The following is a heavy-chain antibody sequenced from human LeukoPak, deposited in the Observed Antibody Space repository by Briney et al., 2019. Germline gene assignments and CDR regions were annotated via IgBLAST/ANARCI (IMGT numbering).Heavy chain of an antibody. CDR3: VRGYSFGPYGMDV. D-gene: IGHD2-15*01. CDR2: ITGSGGST. V-gene: IGHV3-23*01. CDR1: GFTFSNYA. Sequence: PGGSLRLSCAASGFTFSNYAMSWVRQAPGKGLEWVSSITGSGGSTYYADSVKGRFTISRDNSKNTLYLQMSSLRAEDTAVYFCVRGYSFGPYGMDVWGQGTTVTVSS. J-gene: IGHJ6*02.